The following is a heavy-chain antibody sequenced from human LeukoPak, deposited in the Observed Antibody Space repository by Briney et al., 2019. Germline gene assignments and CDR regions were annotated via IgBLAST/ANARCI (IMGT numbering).Heavy chain of an antibody. CDR2: ISGSGEII. V-gene: IGHV3-48*03. J-gene: IGHJ4*02. CDR3: ARRFGY. Sequence: GGSLRLSCAAPGFTFSSYVMNWVRQAPGKGLEWVAYISGSGEIIYYADSVKGRFTISRDNAKNSLYLQVSSLRADDTAVYYCARRFGYWGQGTLVTVSS. CDR1: GFTFSSYV.